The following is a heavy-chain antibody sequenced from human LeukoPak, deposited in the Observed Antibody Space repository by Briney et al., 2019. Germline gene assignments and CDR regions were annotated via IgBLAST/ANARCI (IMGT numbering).Heavy chain of an antibody. CDR1: GGSFSGYY. Sequence: SETLSLTCAVYGGSFSGYYWSWIRQPPGKELEWIGEINHSGSTNYNPSLKSRVTISVDTSKNQFSLKLSSVTAADTAVYYCARGVVRGIFDYWGQGTLVTVSS. CDR3: ARGVVRGIFDY. CDR2: INHSGST. V-gene: IGHV4-34*01. D-gene: IGHD3-10*01. J-gene: IGHJ4*02.